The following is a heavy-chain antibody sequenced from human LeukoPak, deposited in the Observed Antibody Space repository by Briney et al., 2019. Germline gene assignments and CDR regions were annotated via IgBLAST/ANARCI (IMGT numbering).Heavy chain of an antibody. CDR1: GFTFSSYA. D-gene: IGHD3-22*01. CDR2: IKSKTDGGTT. V-gene: IGHV3-15*01. CDR3: ITDRPGYYYDSSGSPPL. Sequence: PGGSLRLSCAASGFTFSSYAMSWVRQAPGKGLEWVGRIKSKTDGGTTDYAAPVKGRFTISRDDSKTTLYLQMNSLKTEDTAVYYCITDRPGYYYDSSGSPPLWGRGTLVTVSS. J-gene: IGHJ4*02.